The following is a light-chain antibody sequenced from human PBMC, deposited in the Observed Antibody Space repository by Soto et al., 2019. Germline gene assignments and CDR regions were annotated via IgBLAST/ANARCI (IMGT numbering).Light chain of an antibody. CDR3: MQAVQTPT. J-gene: IGKJ1*01. Sequence: DIVMTQYPLSLPVIPGEPASISCRSSQSLLQSNGYNYLDWYLQKPGQSPQLLIYLGSNRASGVPDRFSGSESGTDFTLKISRVEAEDVGVYYCMQAVQTPTFGQGTKVEIK. CDR2: LGS. CDR1: QSLLQSNGYNY. V-gene: IGKV2-28*01.